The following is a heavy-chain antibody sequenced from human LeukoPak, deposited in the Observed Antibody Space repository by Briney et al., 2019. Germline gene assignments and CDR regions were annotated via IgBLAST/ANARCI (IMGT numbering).Heavy chain of an antibody. D-gene: IGHD3-10*01. V-gene: IGHV3-21*01. CDR1: GFTFSSYS. Sequence: GGSLRLSCAASGFTFSSYSMNWVRQAPGKGLEWVSSISSSSSYIYYADSVKGRFTISRDNAKNSLYLQMNSLRAEDTAVYYCARDGGITLVRGVIMGDYYYYYMDVWGRGTAVTVSS. CDR3: ARDGGITLVRGVIMGDYYYYYMDV. CDR2: ISSSSSYI. J-gene: IGHJ6*03.